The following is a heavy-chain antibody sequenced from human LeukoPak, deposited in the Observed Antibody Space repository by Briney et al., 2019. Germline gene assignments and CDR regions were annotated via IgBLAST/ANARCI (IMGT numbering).Heavy chain of an antibody. CDR1: GYTFTGYY. CDR2: INPNSGVT. CDR3: ARGIAAAGTPGAY. D-gene: IGHD6-13*01. J-gene: IGHJ4*02. Sequence: ASVKVSCRASGYTFTGYYMHWVRQAPGQGLEWMGWINPNSGVTNYAQKFQGRVTITADKSTSTAYMELSSLRSEDTAVYYCARGIAAAGTPGAYWGQGTLVTVSS. V-gene: IGHV1-2*02.